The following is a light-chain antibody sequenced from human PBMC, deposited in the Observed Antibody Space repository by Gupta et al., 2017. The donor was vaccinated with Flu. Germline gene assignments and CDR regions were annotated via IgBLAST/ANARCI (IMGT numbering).Light chain of an antibody. CDR2: DAS. CDR1: QNIRSH. V-gene: IGKV3-15*01. CDR3: QQYDDWPPFT. J-gene: IGKJ2*01. Sequence: CRASQNIRSHLAWYQQQPGQAPRLLLYDASTRATGTQARFSGSGSGTEFSLTISSLQSEDCAVYYCQQYDDWPPFTFGHGTSLEVK.